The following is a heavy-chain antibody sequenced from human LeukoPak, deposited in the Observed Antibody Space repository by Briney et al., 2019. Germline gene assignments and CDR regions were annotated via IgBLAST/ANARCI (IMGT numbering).Heavy chain of an antibody. D-gene: IGHD3-16*02. Sequence: ASVKVSCKASGYTFTGYYMHWVRQAPGQGLEWMGWIHPNSGGTNYAQKFQGRVTMTTDTSTSTAYMELRSLRSDDTAVYYCARVMITFGGVIVDFDYWGQGTLVTVSS. V-gene: IGHV1-2*02. J-gene: IGHJ4*02. CDR3: ARVMITFGGVIVDFDY. CDR1: GYTFTGYY. CDR2: IHPNSGGT.